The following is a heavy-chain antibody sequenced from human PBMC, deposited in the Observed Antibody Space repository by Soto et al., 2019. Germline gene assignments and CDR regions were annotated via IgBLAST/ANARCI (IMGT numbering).Heavy chain of an antibody. CDR3: ARQGEYFSYYYYYGMDV. D-gene: IGHD3-10*01. CDR1: GYSFTSYW. Sequence: GESLKIACKGSGYSFTSYWIGWVRQMPGKGLEWMGIIYPGDSDTRYSPSFQGQVTISADKSISTAYLQWSSLKASDTAMYYCARQGEYFSYYYYYGMDVCGQGTTVTVSS. V-gene: IGHV5-51*01. J-gene: IGHJ6*02. CDR2: IYPGDSDT.